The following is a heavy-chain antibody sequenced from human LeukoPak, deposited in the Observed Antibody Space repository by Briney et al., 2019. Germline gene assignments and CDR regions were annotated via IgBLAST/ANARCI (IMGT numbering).Heavy chain of an antibody. J-gene: IGHJ4*02. D-gene: IGHD6-19*01. V-gene: IGHV3-21*01. CDR1: GFTFSSYS. CDR3: AKGIAVRATYYFDY. CDR2: ISSSSSYI. Sequence: GGSLRLSCAASGFTFSSYSMNWVRQAPGKGLEWVSSISSSSSYIYYADSVKGRFTISRDNAKNSLYLQMNSLRAEDTAVYYCAKGIAVRATYYFDYWGQGTLVTVSS.